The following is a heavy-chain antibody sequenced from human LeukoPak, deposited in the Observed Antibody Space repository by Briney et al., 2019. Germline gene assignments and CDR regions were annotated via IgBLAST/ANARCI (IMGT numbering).Heavy chain of an antibody. CDR3: ARDRSEERSWYTGTDSDY. Sequence: SGTLSLTCAVSGGSISSSNWWSWVRQPPGKGLEWIGEIYHSGSTNYNPSLKSRVTISVDKSKNQFSLKLSSVTAADTAVYYCARDRSEERSWYTGTDSDYWGQGTLVTVSS. V-gene: IGHV4-4*02. CDR2: IYHSGST. CDR1: GGSISSSNW. J-gene: IGHJ4*02. D-gene: IGHD6-13*01.